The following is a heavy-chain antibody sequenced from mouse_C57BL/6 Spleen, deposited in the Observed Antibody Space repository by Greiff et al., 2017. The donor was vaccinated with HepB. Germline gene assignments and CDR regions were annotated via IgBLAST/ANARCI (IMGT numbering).Heavy chain of an antibody. J-gene: IGHJ4*01. D-gene: IGHD2-3*01. CDR1: GYTFTDYN. CDR3: ARGGYDGYYDAMDY. V-gene: IGHV1-22*01. Sequence: VQLQQSGPELVKPGASVKMSCKASGYTFTDYNMHWVKQSHGKSLEWIGYINPNNGGTSYNQKFKGKATLNVNKSSSTAYMELRSLTSEESAVYYCARGGYDGYYDAMDYWGQGTSVTVSS. CDR2: INPNNGGT.